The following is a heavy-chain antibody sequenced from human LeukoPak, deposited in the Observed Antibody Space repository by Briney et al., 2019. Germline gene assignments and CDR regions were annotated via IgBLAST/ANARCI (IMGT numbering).Heavy chain of an antibody. J-gene: IGHJ4*02. CDR3: ARAGCSGGSCPSFDY. CDR2: INHSGST. D-gene: IGHD2-15*01. V-gene: IGHV4-34*01. Sequence: PSETLSLPCAVYGGSFSGYYWSWIRQPPGKGLEWIGEINHSGSTNYNPSLKSRVTISVDTSKNQFSLKLSSVTAADTAVYYCARAGCSGGSCPSFDYWGQGTLVTVSS. CDR1: GGSFSGYY.